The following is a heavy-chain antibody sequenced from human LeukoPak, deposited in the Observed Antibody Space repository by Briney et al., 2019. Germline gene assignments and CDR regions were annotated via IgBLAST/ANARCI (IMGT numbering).Heavy chain of an antibody. V-gene: IGHV3-15*01. D-gene: IGHD6-19*01. CDR3: TTAVAGTIVVDS. J-gene: IGHJ4*02. Sequence: PWGSLRLSCAASGFTFSNAWMSWVRQAPGKGLEWVGRIKSKTDGGTTDYAAPVKGRFTISRDDSKNTLFLEMNSLKTEDTAVYYCTTAVAGTIVVDSWGQGTLDTVSS. CDR2: IKSKTDGGTT. CDR1: GFTFSNAW.